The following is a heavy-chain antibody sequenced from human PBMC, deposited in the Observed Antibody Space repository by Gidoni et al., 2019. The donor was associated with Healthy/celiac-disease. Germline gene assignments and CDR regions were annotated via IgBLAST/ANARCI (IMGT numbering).Heavy chain of an antibody. Sequence: QLQLQESGPGLVKPSETLSPTCPVSGGSISRSSYYWGWIRQPPGKGLALIGSTYYSGSTYYNPSLKSRVTISVDTSKNQFSLKLSSVTAADTAVYYCARHMTTVTGGLEWFDPWGQGTLVTVSS. V-gene: IGHV4-39*01. J-gene: IGHJ5*02. CDR2: TYYSGST. CDR1: GGSISRSSYY. D-gene: IGHD4-17*01. CDR3: ARHMTTVTGGLEWFDP.